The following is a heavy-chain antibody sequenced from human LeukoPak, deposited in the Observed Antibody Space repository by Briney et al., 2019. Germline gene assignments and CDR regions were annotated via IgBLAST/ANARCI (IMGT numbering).Heavy chain of an antibody. D-gene: IGHD1-1*01. J-gene: IGHJ6*02. Sequence: SVKVCCKASGFTFTSSAIPWVRRARGQRLEWIGWIVVGSGNTNYAQKFQERVTITRDMSTSTAYMELSSLRSEDTAVYYCAARQRNGMDVWGQGTTVTVSS. CDR1: GFTFTSSA. CDR2: IVVGSGNT. CDR3: AARQRNGMDV. V-gene: IGHV1-58*02.